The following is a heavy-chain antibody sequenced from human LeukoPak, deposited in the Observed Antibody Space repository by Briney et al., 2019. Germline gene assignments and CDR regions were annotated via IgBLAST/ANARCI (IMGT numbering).Heavy chain of an antibody. Sequence: GGSLRLSCTASGFTFSSYWMHWVRQAPGKGLMWVSRINTDGSSTTYADSVRGRFTISRDNAKNTLYLQMNSLRAEDTAVYYCARAGYCSGTNCYLYFQHWGQGTLVTVSS. V-gene: IGHV3-74*01. J-gene: IGHJ1*01. D-gene: IGHD2-2*03. CDR1: GFTFSSYW. CDR2: INTDGSST. CDR3: ARAGYCSGTNCYLYFQH.